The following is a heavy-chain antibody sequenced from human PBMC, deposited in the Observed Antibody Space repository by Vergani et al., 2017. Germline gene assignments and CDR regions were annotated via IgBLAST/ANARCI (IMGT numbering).Heavy chain of an antibody. CDR3: ARVNYDILTGYYTGXFDP. V-gene: IGHV1-18*04. Sequence: QVQLVQSGAEVKKPGASVKVSCKASGYTFTSYGISWVRQAPGQGLEWMGWISAYNGNTNYAQKLQGRVTMTTDTSTSTAYMELRSLRSDDTAVYYCARVNYDILTGYYTGXFDPWGQGTLVTVSS. CDR2: ISAYNGNT. D-gene: IGHD3-9*01. J-gene: IGHJ5*02. CDR1: GYTFTSYG.